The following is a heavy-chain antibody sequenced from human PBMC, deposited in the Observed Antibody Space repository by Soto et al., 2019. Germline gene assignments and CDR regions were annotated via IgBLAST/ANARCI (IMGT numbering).Heavy chain of an antibody. J-gene: IGHJ3*02. Sequence: QVQLVQSGAEVKKPGASVKVSCKASGYTFTGYYMHWVRQAPGQGLEWMGWINPNSGGTNYAQKCQGWVTMTRDTSISTAYMELSRLRSDDTAVYYCARGLLRGDAVAGRQSDAFDIWGQGTMVTVSS. D-gene: IGHD6-19*01. CDR3: ARGLLRGDAVAGRQSDAFDI. CDR2: INPNSGGT. V-gene: IGHV1-2*04. CDR1: GYTFTGYY.